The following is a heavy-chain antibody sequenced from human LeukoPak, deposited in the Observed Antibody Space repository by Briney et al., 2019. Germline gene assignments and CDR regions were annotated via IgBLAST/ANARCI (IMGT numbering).Heavy chain of an antibody. J-gene: IGHJ4*02. Sequence: EASVKVSCKASGYTFTGYYMHWVRQAPGQGLEWMGGIIPIFGTANYAQKFQGRVTITADKSTSTAYMELSSLRSEDTAVYYCATYSYGQPFDYWGQGTLVTVSS. CDR3: ATYSYGQPFDY. CDR2: IIPIFGTA. CDR1: GYTFTGYY. D-gene: IGHD5-18*01. V-gene: IGHV1-69*06.